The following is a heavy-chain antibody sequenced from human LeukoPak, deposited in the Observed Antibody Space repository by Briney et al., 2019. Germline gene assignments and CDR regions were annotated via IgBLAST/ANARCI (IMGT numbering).Heavy chain of an antibody. CDR3: ARENFSSWYHFVYYYYYYMDV. D-gene: IGHD6-13*01. CDR2: INSDGSST. Sequence: PGGSLRLSCAASGFTFSSYWMHWVRQAPGKGLVWVSRINSDGSSTSYADSVKGRFTISRDNAKNTLYLQMNSLRAEDTAVYYCARENFSSWYHFVYYYYYYMDVWGKGTTVTISS. CDR1: GFTFSSYW. J-gene: IGHJ6*03. V-gene: IGHV3-74*01.